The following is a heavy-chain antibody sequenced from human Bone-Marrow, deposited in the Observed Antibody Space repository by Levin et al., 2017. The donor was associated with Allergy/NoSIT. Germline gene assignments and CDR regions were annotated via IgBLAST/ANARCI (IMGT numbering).Heavy chain of an antibody. D-gene: IGHD3/OR15-3a*01. V-gene: IGHV3-30-3*01. J-gene: IGHJ3*02. CDR2: ISYDGSNK. Sequence: PGGSLRLSCAASGFIFTSYAMHWVRQAPGKGLEWVAAISYDGSNKYYADSVKGRFIISRDNSKNTIYLQMNSLRAADTAVYYCAKVRRGLDAFDIWGQGTMVTVSS. CDR1: GFIFTSYA. CDR3: AKVRRGLDAFDI.